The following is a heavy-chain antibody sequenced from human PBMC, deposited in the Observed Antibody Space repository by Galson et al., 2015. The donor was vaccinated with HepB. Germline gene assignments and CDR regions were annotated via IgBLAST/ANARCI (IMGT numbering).Heavy chain of an antibody. D-gene: IGHD3-3*01. CDR2: ISAYSGNT. CDR1: GYTFTSYG. J-gene: IGHJ6*03. CDR3: ARAITIFGVASPGHYPRYYYYMDV. V-gene: IGHV1-18*04. Sequence: SVKVSCKASGYTFTSYGISWVRQAPGQELEWMGWISAYSGNTNYAQKLQGRVTMTTDTSTSTAYMELRSLRSDDTAVYYCARAITIFGVASPGHYPRYYYYMDVWGKGTTVTVSS.